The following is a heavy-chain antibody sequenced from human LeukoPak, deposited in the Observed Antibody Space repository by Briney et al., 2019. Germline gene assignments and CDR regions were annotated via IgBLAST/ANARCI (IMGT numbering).Heavy chain of an antibody. V-gene: IGHV5-51*01. D-gene: IGHD4-17*01. CDR3: ARREALAYGDYAGGNFGY. J-gene: IGHJ4*02. CDR2: IYPGDSDT. CDR1: GSNFTSYW. Sequence: GESRQVSCQGAGSNFTSYWIGGARPLPGKGVEWVGIIYPGDSDTRYSPSFQGQVTISAAKSISTAYLQWSSLKASDTAMYYCARREALAYGDYAGGNFGYWGQGTLVTVSS.